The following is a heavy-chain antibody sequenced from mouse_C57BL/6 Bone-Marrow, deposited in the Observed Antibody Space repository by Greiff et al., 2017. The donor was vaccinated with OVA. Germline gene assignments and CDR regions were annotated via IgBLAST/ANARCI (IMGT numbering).Heavy chain of an antibody. CDR1: GYTFTDYY. CDR2: INPNNGGT. V-gene: IGHV1-26*01. Sequence: EVKLVESGPELVKPGASVKISCKASGYTFTDYYMNWVKQSHGKSLEWIGDINPNNGGTSYNQKFKGKATLTVDKSSSTAYMELRSLTSEDSAVYYCARSDPRYFDYWGQGTTLTVSS. J-gene: IGHJ2*01. CDR3: ARSDPRYFDY.